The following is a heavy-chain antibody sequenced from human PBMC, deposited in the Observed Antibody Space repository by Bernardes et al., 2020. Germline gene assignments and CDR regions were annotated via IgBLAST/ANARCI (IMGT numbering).Heavy chain of an antibody. V-gene: IGHV4-39*01. Sequence: SETLSLTCTVSGGSISSSSYYWGWIRQPPGKGLEWIGSIYYSGSTYYNPSLKSRVTISIDTSKNQFSLKLSSVTAADAAVYYCARPRNSGWYSGAFDMWGQGTMVTVSS. CDR2: IYYSGST. D-gene: IGHD6-19*01. J-gene: IGHJ3*02. CDR1: GGSISSSSYY. CDR3: ARPRNSGWYSGAFDM.